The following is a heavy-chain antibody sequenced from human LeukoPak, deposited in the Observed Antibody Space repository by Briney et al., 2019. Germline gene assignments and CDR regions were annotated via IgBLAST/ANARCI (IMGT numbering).Heavy chain of an antibody. Sequence: PSETLSLTCTVSGGSISSHYWSWIRQPPGKGLEWIGRIYTSGSTNYNPSLKSRVTMSVDTSKNQFSLKLSSVTAADTAVYYCARDVRVVPAAENWFDPWGQGTLVAVSS. CDR2: IYTSGST. CDR1: GGSISSHY. V-gene: IGHV4-4*07. CDR3: ARDVRVVPAAENWFDP. J-gene: IGHJ5*02. D-gene: IGHD2-2*01.